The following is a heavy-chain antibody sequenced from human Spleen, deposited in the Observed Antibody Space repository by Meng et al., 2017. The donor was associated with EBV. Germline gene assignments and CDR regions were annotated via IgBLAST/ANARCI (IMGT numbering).Heavy chain of an antibody. CDR3: ARADNYGSGSYYPWFDP. J-gene: IGHJ5*02. V-gene: IGHV4-4*02. CDR1: RVCIPVGDC. D-gene: IGHD3-10*01. CDR2: IHHSGGT. Sequence: GHLRGAGPGIVKPSGTLPLTCAVSRVCIPVGDCGTRGLHSPGKGLEWFGEIHHSGGTSNNPSLKSRVTISVDTSKNQFSLKLSSVTAADTAVYYCARADNYGSGSYYPWFDPWGQGTLVTVSS.